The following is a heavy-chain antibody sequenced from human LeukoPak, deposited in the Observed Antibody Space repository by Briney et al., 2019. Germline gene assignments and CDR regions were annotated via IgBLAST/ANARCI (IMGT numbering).Heavy chain of an antibody. CDR2: IYSGGSA. V-gene: IGHV3-53*01. J-gene: IGHJ4*02. CDR1: GFTVSSNY. D-gene: IGHD2-15*01. Sequence: GGSLRLSCAASGFTVSSNYMSWVRQAPGKGLEWVSVIYSGGSAYYADSVKGRFTISGDNSKNTLYLQMNSLRAEDTAVYYCARLLGYCSGGSCSSEYWGQGTLVTVSS. CDR3: ARLLGYCSGGSCSSEY.